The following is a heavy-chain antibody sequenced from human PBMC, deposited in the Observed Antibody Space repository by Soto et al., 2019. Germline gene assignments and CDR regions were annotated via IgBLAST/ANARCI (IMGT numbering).Heavy chain of an antibody. CDR1: GGSISSYY. CDR2: IYYSGST. V-gene: IGHV4-59*01. D-gene: IGHD5-18*01. Sequence: SETLSLTCTVSGGSISSYYWSWIRQPPGKGLEWIGYIYYSGSTNYNPSLKSRVTISVDTSKNQFSLKLSSVTAADTAVYYCARVTWIQSYYYYYGMDVLGPRDHGHRLL. CDR3: ARVTWIQSYYYYYGMDV. J-gene: IGHJ6*02.